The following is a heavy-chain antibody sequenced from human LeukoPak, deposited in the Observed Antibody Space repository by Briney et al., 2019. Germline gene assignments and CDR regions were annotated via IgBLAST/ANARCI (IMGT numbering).Heavy chain of an antibody. CDR1: GFTFSDYD. CDR3: AREVDYYDSSGYISY. D-gene: IGHD3-22*01. V-gene: IGHV3-11*01. CDR2: ISSSGSTI. Sequence: GGSLRLSGAASGFTFSDYDMSWIRQAPGKGLEWGSYISSSGSTIYYADSVKGRFTISRDNAKNSLYLQMNSLRAEDAAVYYCAREVDYYDSSGYISYWGQGTLVTVSS. J-gene: IGHJ4*02.